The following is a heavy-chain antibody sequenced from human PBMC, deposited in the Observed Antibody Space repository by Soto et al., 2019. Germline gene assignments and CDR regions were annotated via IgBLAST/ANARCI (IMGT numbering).Heavy chain of an antibody. CDR2: IYYSGST. CDR3: ARVTLYDFWSGYYSGGGPYGMDV. J-gene: IGHJ6*02. V-gene: IGHV4-31*02. Sequence: SETLSLTCTVSGDSVISATYYWSWIRQHPGKGLEWIGYIYYSGSTYYNPSLKSRVTISVDTSKNQFSLKLSSVTAADTAVYYCARVTLYDFWSGYYSGGGPYGMDVWGQGTTVTVSS. D-gene: IGHD3-3*01. CDR1: GDSVISATYY.